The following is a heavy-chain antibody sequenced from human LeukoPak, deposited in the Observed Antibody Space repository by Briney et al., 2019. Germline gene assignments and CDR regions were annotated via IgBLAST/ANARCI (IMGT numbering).Heavy chain of an antibody. V-gene: IGHV4-61*02. CDR1: GDSINNDTYY. CDR3: ARDGGYYDSSGYSAKPFDY. D-gene: IGHD3-22*01. J-gene: IGHJ4*02. CDR2: MYVSGSS. Sequence: SETLSLTCIVSGDSINNDTYYWNWIRQPAGKGLEWIGRMYVSGSSNYNPALKSRVSILVDTSKSQFSLRLSSVTAADTAVYYCARDGGYYDSSGYSAKPFDYWGQGTLVTVSS.